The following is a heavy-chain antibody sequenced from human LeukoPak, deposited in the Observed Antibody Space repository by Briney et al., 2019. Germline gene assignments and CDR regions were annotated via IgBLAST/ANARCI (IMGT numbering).Heavy chain of an antibody. CDR3: ARVVTWFDP. CDR2: IKEDGSMV. Sequence: PGGSLRLSCAASGFMFSNFWMSWVRQAPGKGLEWVAHIKEDGSMVSYVDSVKGRFTISRDNAKSSVYLQMNSLRGEDTAVYFCARVVTWFDPWGQGSLVTVSS. CDR1: GFMFSNFW. V-gene: IGHV3-7*04. J-gene: IGHJ5*02.